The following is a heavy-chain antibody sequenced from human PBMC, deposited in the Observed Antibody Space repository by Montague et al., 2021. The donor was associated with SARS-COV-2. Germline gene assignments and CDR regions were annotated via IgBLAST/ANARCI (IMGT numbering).Heavy chain of an antibody. CDR1: GGSFSGYY. J-gene: IGHJ4*02. D-gene: IGHD3-3*01. Sequence: LSRTCAVYGGSFSGYYWSWIRQPPGKGLEWIGEINHSGSTNYNPSLKSRVTISVDTSKNQFSLKLSSVTAADTAVYYCARGSSFVTIFGVVITDPLFDYWGQGTLVTVSS. CDR2: INHSGST. CDR3: ARGSSFVTIFGVVITDPLFDY. V-gene: IGHV4-34*01.